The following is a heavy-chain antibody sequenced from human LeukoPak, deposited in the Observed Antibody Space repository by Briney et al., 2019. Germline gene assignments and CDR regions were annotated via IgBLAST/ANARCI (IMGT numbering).Heavy chain of an antibody. V-gene: IGHV4-59*08. D-gene: IGHD3-16*01. CDR1: GGSMSSYY. J-gene: IGHJ4*02. CDR2: IYYSGST. Sequence: SETLSLTCTVSGGSMSSYYWSWIRQPPGKGLEWIGYIYYSGSTNYSPSLKSRVTISVDTSKNQFSLKLSSVTAADTAVYYCARLSGFVDYWGQGTLVTVSS. CDR3: ARLSGFVDY.